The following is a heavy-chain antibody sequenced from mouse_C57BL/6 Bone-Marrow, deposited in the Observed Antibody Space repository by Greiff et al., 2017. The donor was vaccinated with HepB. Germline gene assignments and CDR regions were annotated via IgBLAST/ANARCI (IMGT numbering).Heavy chain of an antibody. V-gene: IGHV1-42*01. CDR3: ARGDYPAWFAY. CDR1: GYSFTGYY. CDR2: INPSTGGT. Sequence: VVEPGASVKISCKASGYSFTGYYMNWVKQSPEKSLEWIGEINPSTGGTTYNQKFKAKATLTVDKSSSTAYMQLKSLTSEDSAVYYCARGDYPAWFAYWGQGTLVTVSA. J-gene: IGHJ3*01. D-gene: IGHD2-4*01.